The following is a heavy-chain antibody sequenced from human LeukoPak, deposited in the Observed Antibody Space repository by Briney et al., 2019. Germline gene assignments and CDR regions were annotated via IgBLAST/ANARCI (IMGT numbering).Heavy chain of an antibody. V-gene: IGHV3-9*01. J-gene: IGHJ4*02. D-gene: IGHD3-10*01. CDR2: ISWNSFSI. CDR1: GFTFDDYA. Sequence: PGRSLRLSCAASGFTFDDYAMHWVRQAPGKGLEWVSGISWNSFSIAYADSVKGRFTISRDNAKNSLYLQMNSLRTEDTALYYCAAMVRNYWGQGTLVTVSS. CDR3: AAMVRNY.